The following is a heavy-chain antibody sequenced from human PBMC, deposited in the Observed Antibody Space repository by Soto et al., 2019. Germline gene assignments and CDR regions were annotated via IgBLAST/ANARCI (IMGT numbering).Heavy chain of an antibody. D-gene: IGHD2-2*02. CDR2: IYHSGST. CDR3: ARGGAGPHCSSTSCYTFDYYYGMDV. CDR1: GGSISSGGDS. Sequence: SETLSLTCAVSGGSISSGGDSWSWIRQPPGKGLEWIGYIYHSGSTYYNPSLKSRVTISVDRSKNQFSLKLSSVTAADTAVYYCARGGAGPHCSSTSCYTFDYYYGMDVWGQGTTVTVPS. V-gene: IGHV4-30-2*01. J-gene: IGHJ6*02.